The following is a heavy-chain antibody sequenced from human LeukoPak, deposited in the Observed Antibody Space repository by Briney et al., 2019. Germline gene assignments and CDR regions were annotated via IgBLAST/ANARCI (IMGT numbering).Heavy chain of an antibody. CDR2: ITSGGST. V-gene: IGHV3-66*01. D-gene: IGHD2-15*01. J-gene: IGHJ4*02. Sequence: GGSLRLSCAASGFTVTNNDMNWVRQAPGKGLEWVSVITSGGSTYFAASVKGRFTVSRDNSKNTLSLQMNSLRVEDTAVYYCVRDLISGPATHDSWGQGALVTVSS. CDR3: VRDLISGPATHDS. CDR1: GFTVTNND.